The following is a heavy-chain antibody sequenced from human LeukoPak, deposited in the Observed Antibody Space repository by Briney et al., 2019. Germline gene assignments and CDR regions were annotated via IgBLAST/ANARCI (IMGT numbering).Heavy chain of an antibody. V-gene: IGHV4-59*11. J-gene: IGHJ5*01. Sequence: SETLSLTCTVSGGSISSHYGSWIRQPPGKGLEWIGYIYYSGSTNYNPSLKSRVTISVDTSKNQFSLKLSSVTAADTAVYYCARRKGYCSSTSCHNWFDSWGQGTLVTVSS. CDR1: GGSISSHY. CDR3: ARRKGYCSSTSCHNWFDS. CDR2: IYYSGST. D-gene: IGHD2-2*01.